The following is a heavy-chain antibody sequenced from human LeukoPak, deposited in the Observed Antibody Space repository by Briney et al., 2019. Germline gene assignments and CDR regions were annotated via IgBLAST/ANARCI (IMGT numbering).Heavy chain of an antibody. J-gene: IGHJ3*02. D-gene: IGHD1-26*01. CDR1: GYTFTSYY. Sequence: ASVKVSCKASGYTFTSYYMHWVRQAPGQGLEWMGIINPSGGGTSYAQKFQGRVTMTRDKSTSTVYMELSSLTSEDTAVYYCARVESWEHSGSSQDAFDIWGQGTTVTVSS. CDR2: INPSGGGT. V-gene: IGHV1-46*01. CDR3: ARVESWEHSGSSQDAFDI.